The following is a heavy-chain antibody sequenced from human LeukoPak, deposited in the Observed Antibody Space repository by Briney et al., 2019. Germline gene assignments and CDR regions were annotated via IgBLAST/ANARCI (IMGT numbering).Heavy chain of an antibody. Sequence: SGTLSLTCAVSGGSISSFYWSWVRQPPGKGLEWIGYIYYSGSTKYNPSLTSRVTISVDTSKNKFSPKLRSVPAADTAVYYCARDAGTRSEGYFQRRGQGTLVTVAS. D-gene: IGHD2-2*01. CDR3: ARDAGTRSEGYFQR. J-gene: IGHJ1*01. CDR2: IYYSGST. CDR1: GGSISSFY. V-gene: IGHV4-59*01.